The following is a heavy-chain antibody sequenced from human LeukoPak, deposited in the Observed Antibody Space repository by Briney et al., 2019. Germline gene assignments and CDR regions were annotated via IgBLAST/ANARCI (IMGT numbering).Heavy chain of an antibody. CDR3: ARGTVGDSSGYPRFDY. CDR1: GGSFSGYY. V-gene: IGHV4-34*01. Sequence: SETLSLTCAVYGGSFSGYYWSWIRQPPGKGLEGIGEINHSGSTNYNPSLKSRVTISVDTSKDQFSLKLSSVTAADTAVYYCARGTVGDSSGYPRFDYWGQGTLVTVSS. CDR2: INHSGST. D-gene: IGHD3-22*01. J-gene: IGHJ4*02.